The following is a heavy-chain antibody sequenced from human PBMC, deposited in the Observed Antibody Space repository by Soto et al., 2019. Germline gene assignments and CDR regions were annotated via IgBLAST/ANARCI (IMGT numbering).Heavy chain of an antibody. Sequence: SETLSLTCTVSGGSISSSSYYWGWIRQPPGKGLQWNGSIYDSGSTYNNPSLKSRVTISVDTSKNQFSLKLSSVSAADTAVDYCARADSGSYYYYGMDVWGQGTTVTVSS. CDR1: GGSISSSSYY. J-gene: IGHJ6*02. CDR2: IYDSGST. D-gene: IGHD1-26*01. V-gene: IGHV4-39*01. CDR3: ARADSGSYYYYGMDV.